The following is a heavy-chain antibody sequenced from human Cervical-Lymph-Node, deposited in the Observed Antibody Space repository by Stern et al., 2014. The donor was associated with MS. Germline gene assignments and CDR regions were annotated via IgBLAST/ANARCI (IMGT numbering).Heavy chain of an antibody. J-gene: IGHJ4*02. V-gene: IGHV3-53*01. CDR2: IYSGGST. CDR3: ARVRPAQWELPYYFDY. D-gene: IGHD1-26*01. Sequence: VQLVQSGGGLIQPGGSLRLSCAASGFTVSSKYMSWVRQAPGQGLEWGSVIYSGGSTYYADSVKGRFTISRDNSKNTLYLQMNSLRAEDTAVYYCARVRPAQWELPYYFDYWGQGTLVTVSS. CDR1: GFTVSSKY.